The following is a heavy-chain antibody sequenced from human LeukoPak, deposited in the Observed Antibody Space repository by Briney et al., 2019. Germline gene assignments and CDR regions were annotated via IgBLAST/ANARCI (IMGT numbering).Heavy chain of an antibody. J-gene: IGHJ4*02. D-gene: IGHD3-10*01. Sequence: GGSLRLSCAASGFTFSSYSMNWVRQAPGKGLEWVSSISSSSSYIYYADSVKGRFTISRDNAKNSLYLQMNSLRAEDTAVYYCARWIHVSETWFLDYWGQGTLVTVSS. CDR2: ISSSSSYI. V-gene: IGHV3-21*01. CDR3: ARWIHVSETWFLDY. CDR1: GFTFSSYS.